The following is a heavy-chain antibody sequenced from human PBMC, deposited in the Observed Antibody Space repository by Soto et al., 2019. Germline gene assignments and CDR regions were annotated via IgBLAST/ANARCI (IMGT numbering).Heavy chain of an antibody. CDR1: GFTFSGFG. J-gene: IGHJ4*02. V-gene: IGHV3-30*03. CDR3: ATALRGSSYYVPDY. CDR2: ISNDEATQ. Sequence: QVQLVESGGGVVQPGRSLRLSCAASGFTFSGFGMHWVRQAPGEGLEWVAVISNDEATQYYADSVEGRFAISSDNSKNTLYLQMDSLRPEDTAVYYCATALRGSSYYVPDYWGQGSLVIVSS. D-gene: IGHD1-26*01.